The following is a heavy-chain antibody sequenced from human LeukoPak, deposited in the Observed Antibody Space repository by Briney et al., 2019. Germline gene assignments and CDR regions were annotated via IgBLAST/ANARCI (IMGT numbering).Heavy chain of an antibody. J-gene: IGHJ4*02. Sequence: GGSLRLSCAASGFTFSSYGMSWVRQATGKGLEWVSVISGSGGSTNYADSVKGRFTISRDNSKNTLYLQMNSLRAEDTAVYYCAKGAFYEYVWGSYRYYDYWGQGTLVAVSS. CDR1: GFTFSSYG. D-gene: IGHD3-16*02. V-gene: IGHV3-23*01. CDR3: AKGAFYEYVWGSYRYYDY. CDR2: ISGSGGST.